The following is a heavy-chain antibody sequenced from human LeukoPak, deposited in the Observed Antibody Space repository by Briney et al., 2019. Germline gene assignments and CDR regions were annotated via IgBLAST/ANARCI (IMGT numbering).Heavy chain of an antibody. V-gene: IGHV3-13*01. D-gene: IGHD1-26*01. CDR2: IGTAGDT. CDR3: VRRGSYSDAFDI. Sequence: PGGSLRLSCAASGFTFSSYDMHWVRQATGKGLEWVSAIGTAGDTYYPGSVKGRFTISRENAKNSLYLQMNSLRAGDTAVYYCVRRGSYSDAFDIWGQGTMVTVSS. J-gene: IGHJ3*02. CDR1: GFTFSSYD.